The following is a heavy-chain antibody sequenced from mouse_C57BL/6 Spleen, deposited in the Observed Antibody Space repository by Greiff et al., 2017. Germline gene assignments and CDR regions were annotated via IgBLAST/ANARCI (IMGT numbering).Heavy chain of an antibody. CDR2: IYPGSGNT. D-gene: IGHD2-2*01. CDR1: GYTFTDYY. Sequence: QVQLQQSGAELVRPGASVKLSCKASGYTFTDYYINWVKQRPGQGLEWIARIYPGSGNTYYNEKFKGKATLTAEKSSSTAYMQLSSLTSEDSAVYYCARRRGYDDAMDYWGQGTSVTVSS. V-gene: IGHV1-76*01. CDR3: ARRRGYDDAMDY. J-gene: IGHJ4*01.